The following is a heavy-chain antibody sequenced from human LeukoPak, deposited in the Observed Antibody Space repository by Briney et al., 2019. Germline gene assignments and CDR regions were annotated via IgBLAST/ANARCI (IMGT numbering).Heavy chain of an antibody. V-gene: IGHV1-2*02. D-gene: IGHD1-26*01. Sequence: GASVKVSCKASGYTFTGYYMHWVRQAPGQGLEWMGWINPNSGGTNYAQKIQGRVTMTRDTSITTAYMELSRLRSDDTAVFYCARACGFNSGSYWHDYWGQGTLVTVSS. CDR3: ARACGFNSGSYWHDY. CDR1: GYTFTGYY. CDR2: INPNSGGT. J-gene: IGHJ4*02.